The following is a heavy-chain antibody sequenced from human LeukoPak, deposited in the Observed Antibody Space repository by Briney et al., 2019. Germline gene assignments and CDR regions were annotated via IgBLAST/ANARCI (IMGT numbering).Heavy chain of an antibody. CDR3: ARDQSWYSSSWYKHYYYYMDV. CDR2: ISYDGSNK. CDR1: GFTFSSYA. J-gene: IGHJ6*03. V-gene: IGHV3-30-3*01. Sequence: GGSLRLSCVASGFTFSSYAMHWVRQAPGKGLEWVAVISYDGSNKYYADSVKGRFTISRDNSKNTLYLQMNSLRAEDTAVYYCARDQSWYSSSWYKHYYYYMDVWGKGTTVTVSS. D-gene: IGHD6-13*01.